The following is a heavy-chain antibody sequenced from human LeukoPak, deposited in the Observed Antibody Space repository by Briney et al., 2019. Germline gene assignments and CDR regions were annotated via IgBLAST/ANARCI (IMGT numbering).Heavy chain of an antibody. CDR1: GYTFTGYY. J-gene: IGHJ1*01. CDR2: INPNSGGT. D-gene: IGHD4-17*01. CDR3: ARLTRLGYGDYVEYFQH. Sequence: ASVKVSCKASGYTFTGYYMHWVRQAPGQGLEWMGWINPNSGGTNYAQKFKGRVTMTRDTFIRTAYMELSRLRYDDTAVYYCARLTRLGYGDYVEYFQHWGQGTLVTVSS. V-gene: IGHV1-2*02.